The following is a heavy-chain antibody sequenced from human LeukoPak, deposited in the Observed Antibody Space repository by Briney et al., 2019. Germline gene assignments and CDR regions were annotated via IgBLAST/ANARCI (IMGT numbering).Heavy chain of an antibody. J-gene: IGHJ4*02. V-gene: IGHV4-59*08. CDR2: IYYRGST. Sequence: SETLSLTCTVSGGSISSYYWSWIRQPPGKGLEWIGYIYYRGSTNYNPSLKSRVTISVDTSKNQFSLKLSSVTAADTAVYYCARGVSVVGAAYWGQGTLVTVSS. D-gene: IGHD1-26*01. CDR1: GGSISSYY. CDR3: ARGVSVVGAAY.